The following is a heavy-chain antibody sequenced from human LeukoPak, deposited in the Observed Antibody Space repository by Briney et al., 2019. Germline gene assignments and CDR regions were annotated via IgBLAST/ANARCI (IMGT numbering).Heavy chain of an antibody. CDR2: VDPEDGET. J-gene: IGHJ3*02. V-gene: IGHV1-69-2*01. CDR3: ATGRSVWLWGAFDI. D-gene: IGHD3-22*01. CDR1: GYTFTDYY. Sequence: VKISCKVSGYTFTDYYMHWVQQAPGKGLEWMGLVDPEDGETIYAEKFQGRVTITADTSTDTAYMELSSLRSEDTAVYYCATGRSVWLWGAFDIWGQGTMVTVSS.